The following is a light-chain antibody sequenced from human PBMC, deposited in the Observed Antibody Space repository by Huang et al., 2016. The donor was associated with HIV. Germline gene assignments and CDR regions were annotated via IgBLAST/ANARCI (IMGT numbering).Light chain of an antibody. CDR2: DTS. J-gene: IGKJ4*01. CDR3: QQTNGFPLT. Sequence: IQMTQSPSTVSASVGDRVTLTCRARQGISRWLAWYQQKPGTAPKLLIYDTSTTQRGVPSRFSGSGSGTDFTLTISGLQPEDFANYYCQQTNGFPLTFGGGTKVEV. V-gene: IGKV1-12*01. CDR1: QGISRW.